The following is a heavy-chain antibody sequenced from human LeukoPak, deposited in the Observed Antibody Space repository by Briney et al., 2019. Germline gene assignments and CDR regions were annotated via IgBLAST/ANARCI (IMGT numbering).Heavy chain of an antibody. J-gene: IGHJ4*02. CDR1: VMAFSVDN. CDR2: INHSGST. V-gene: IGHV4-34*01. CDR3: ARGLRKPRRGYSSSWPLSRFAY. Sequence: SETLSLTSAVYVMAFSVDNCSWLRHPPGKGLGWIGEINHSGSTNNDPSPKSRVTTSVDTSKNQFRLKLSSVTAAATAVYYCARGLRKPRRGYSSSWPLSRFAYWGQGTLVTVSS. D-gene: IGHD6-13*01.